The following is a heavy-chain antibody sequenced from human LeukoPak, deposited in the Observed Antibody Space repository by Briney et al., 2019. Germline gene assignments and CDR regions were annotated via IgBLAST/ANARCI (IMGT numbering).Heavy chain of an antibody. Sequence: GGSLQLSCVASGFTFSDSAIHWVRQSSGKGLEWIGHMDKETNLYATALAASVKGRFTVSRDDSKNTAYLHMNSLKTEDTALYYCTRDSGTYSWFDPWGQGTLVTVSS. V-gene: IGHV3-73*01. D-gene: IGHD1-26*01. CDR2: MDKETNLYAT. CDR1: GFTFSDSA. CDR3: TRDSGTYSWFDP. J-gene: IGHJ5*02.